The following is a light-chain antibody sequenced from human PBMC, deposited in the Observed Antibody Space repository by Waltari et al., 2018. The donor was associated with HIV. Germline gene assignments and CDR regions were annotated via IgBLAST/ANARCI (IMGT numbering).Light chain of an antibody. CDR2: EVT. CDR1: SSDDGSENL. J-gene: IGLJ2*01. Sequence: QFALNQPASVSGSHGQSITISCTGTSSDDGSENLVSWYPQHPGKAPKLMIYEVTKRPSGVSNRFSGSKSGNTASLTISGLQAEDEADYFCCSYAGSSTLVFGGGTKLTVL. V-gene: IGLV2-23*02. CDR3: CSYAGSSTLV.